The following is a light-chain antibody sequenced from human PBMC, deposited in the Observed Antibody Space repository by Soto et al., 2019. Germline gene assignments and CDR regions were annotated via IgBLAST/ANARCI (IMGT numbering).Light chain of an antibody. CDR1: QSVGSD. Sequence: IVMTQSPATLSVSPGERATLYCRASQSVGSDLAWYQHKPGQAPRLVIYDIFTRATGLPTRISGSVSGTEFTLTISSLQSEDFAVYYCQQYNSWPLTFGGGTKVEIK. CDR2: DIF. CDR3: QQYNSWPLT. V-gene: IGKV3D-15*01. J-gene: IGKJ4*01.